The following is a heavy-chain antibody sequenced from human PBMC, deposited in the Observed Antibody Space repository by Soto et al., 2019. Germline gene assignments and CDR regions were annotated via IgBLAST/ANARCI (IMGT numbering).Heavy chain of an antibody. CDR3: ARGEYSSGAFDY. Sequence: QVQLVESGGGVVQPGRSLRLSCAASGFTFSSYGMHWVRQAPGKGLEWVAVIWYDGSNKYYADSVKGRFTISRDNSKNTLYLQMNSLRAEETAVYYCARGEYSSGAFDYWGQGTLVTVSS. CDR2: IWYDGSNK. J-gene: IGHJ4*02. CDR1: GFTFSSYG. V-gene: IGHV3-33*01. D-gene: IGHD6-19*01.